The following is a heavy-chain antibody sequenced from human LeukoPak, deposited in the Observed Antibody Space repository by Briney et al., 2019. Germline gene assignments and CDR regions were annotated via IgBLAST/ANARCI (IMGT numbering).Heavy chain of an antibody. V-gene: IGHV3-23*01. CDR2: ISGSGGST. D-gene: IGHD2-8*01. Sequence: GGSLRLSCAASGFTFSSYVMSWVRQAPGKGLEWVSAISGSGGSTYYADSVKGRFTISRDNSKNTLYLQMNSLRAEDTAVYYCAKDHCTNGVCYTLAPYYGMDVWGQGTTVTVSS. J-gene: IGHJ6*02. CDR1: GFTFSSYV. CDR3: AKDHCTNGVCYTLAPYYGMDV.